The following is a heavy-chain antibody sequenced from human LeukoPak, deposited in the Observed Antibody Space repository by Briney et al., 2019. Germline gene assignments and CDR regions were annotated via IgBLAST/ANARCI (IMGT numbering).Heavy chain of an antibody. CDR2: INHSGST. V-gene: IGHV4-34*01. Sequence: ETXSLXCXVYGGSFSGYYWSWIRQPPGKGLEWIGEINHSGSTNYNPSLKSRVTISVDTSKNQFSLKLSSVTAADTAVYYCARCCYKSFYYYYYGMDVWGQGTTVTVSS. D-gene: IGHD5-24*01. J-gene: IGHJ6*02. CDR1: GGSFSGYY. CDR3: ARCCYKSFYYYYYGMDV.